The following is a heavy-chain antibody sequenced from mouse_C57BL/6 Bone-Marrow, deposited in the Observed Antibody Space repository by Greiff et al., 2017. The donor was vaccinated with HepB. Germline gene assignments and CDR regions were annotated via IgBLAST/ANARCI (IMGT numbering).Heavy chain of an antibody. Sequence: VQLQQSGAELERPGASVKLSCTASGFNIKDDYMHWVKQRPEQGLEWIGWIDPENGDTEYASKFQGKATITADTSSNTAYLQLSSLTSEDTAVYYCTLTTVVATPFDYWGQGTTLTVSS. CDR1: GFNIKDDY. CDR2: IDPENGDT. J-gene: IGHJ2*01. CDR3: TLTTVVATPFDY. D-gene: IGHD1-1*01. V-gene: IGHV14-4*01.